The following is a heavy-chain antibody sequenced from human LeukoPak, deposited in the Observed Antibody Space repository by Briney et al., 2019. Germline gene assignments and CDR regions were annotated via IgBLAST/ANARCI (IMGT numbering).Heavy chain of an antibody. CDR1: GFTFSNAW. V-gene: IGHV3-15*01. Sequence: GGSLRLSCAASGFTFSNAWMTWVRQAPGKGLEWVGRIKSKTDGGTTDYAAPVKGRFTISRDDAKNTLYLQLNSLKAEDTAVYYCTTTHYCSRGSCYSVFYDWGQGALVTVSS. J-gene: IGHJ4*02. D-gene: IGHD2-15*01. CDR3: TTTHYCSRGSCYSVFYD. CDR2: IKSKTDGGTT.